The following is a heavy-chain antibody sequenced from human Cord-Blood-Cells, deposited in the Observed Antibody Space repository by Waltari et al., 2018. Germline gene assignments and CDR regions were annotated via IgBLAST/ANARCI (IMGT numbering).Heavy chain of an antibody. CDR3: ASSQKDAFDI. CDR2: IKQDGSEK. J-gene: IGHJ3*02. Sequence: EVQLVESGGGWVQPGGSLRLSCAASGFTFSRYWMSWVRQAPGKGLEWVANIKQDGSEKYYVDSVKGRFTISRDNAKNSLYLQMNSLRAEDTAVYYCASSQKDAFDIWGQGTMVTVSS. V-gene: IGHV3-7*01. CDR1: GFTFSRYW.